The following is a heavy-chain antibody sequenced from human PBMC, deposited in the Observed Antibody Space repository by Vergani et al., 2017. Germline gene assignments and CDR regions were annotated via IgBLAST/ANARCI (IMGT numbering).Heavy chain of an antibody. CDR2: ISWNSGSI. D-gene: IGHD3-9*01. CDR3: AKESGYDILTGYDDAFDI. J-gene: IGHJ3*02. Sequence: EVQLVESGGGLVQPGRSLILSCAASGFTCDDYAMHWFRQAPGKGLEWVSGISWNSGSIGYADSVKGRFTISRDNAKNSLYLQMNSLRAEDTALYYCAKESGYDILTGYDDAFDIWGQGTMVTVSS. CDR1: GFTCDDYA. V-gene: IGHV3-9*01.